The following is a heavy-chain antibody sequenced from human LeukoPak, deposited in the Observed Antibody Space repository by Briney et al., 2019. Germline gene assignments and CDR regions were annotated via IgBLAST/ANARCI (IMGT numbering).Heavy chain of an antibody. V-gene: IGHV4-59*01. Sequence: SETLSLTCTVSGGSISSYYWSWIRQPPGKGLEWIGYIYYSGSTNYNPSLKSRVTISVDTSKNQFSLKLSSVTAADTAVYYCARAKYSGYDRYYFDYWGQGTLVTVSS. CDR2: IYYSGST. D-gene: IGHD5-12*01. J-gene: IGHJ4*02. CDR3: ARAKYSGYDRYYFDY. CDR1: GGSISSYY.